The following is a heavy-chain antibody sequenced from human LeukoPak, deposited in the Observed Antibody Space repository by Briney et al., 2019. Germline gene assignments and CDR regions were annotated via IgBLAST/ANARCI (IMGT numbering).Heavy chain of an antibody. J-gene: IGHJ4*02. D-gene: IGHD3-22*01. CDR2: ISGSGGST. CDR3: AKDILYYYDSSGYTDY. Sequence: PGGPLRPSCAASGFTFSSYAMSWVRQAPGKGLEWVSAISGSGGSTYYADSVKGRFTISRDNSKNTLYLQMNSLRAEDTAVYYCAKDILYYYDSSGYTDYWGQGTLVTVSS. V-gene: IGHV3-23*01. CDR1: GFTFSSYA.